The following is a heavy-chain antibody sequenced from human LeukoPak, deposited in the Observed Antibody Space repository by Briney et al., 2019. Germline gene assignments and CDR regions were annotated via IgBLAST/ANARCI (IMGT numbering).Heavy chain of an antibody. CDR2: ISSSSSTI. Sequence: PGGSLRLSCAASGFTFSSYEMNWVRQAPGKGLDWVSYISSSSSTIYYADSVKGRFTISRDNAKNSLYLQVNSLRDEDTAVYYCARKGDYDSSGYHNWFDLWGQGTLVTVSS. J-gene: IGHJ5*02. V-gene: IGHV3-48*02. D-gene: IGHD3-22*01. CDR3: ARKGDYDSSGYHNWFDL. CDR1: GFTFSSYE.